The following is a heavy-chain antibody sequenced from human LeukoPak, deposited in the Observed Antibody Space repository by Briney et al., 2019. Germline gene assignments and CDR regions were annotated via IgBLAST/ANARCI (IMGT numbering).Heavy chain of an antibody. Sequence: SPPTLANATQTLTLTSTFSGFSFKTSGVGVGWIRQPPGKALESLAVLYWNGDYRYSPSLKNKLTITKDTSRNQVALTMTNMDPMDTGTYYCAHAKRRYSGYEYVPLFDSWGRGTLVTVSS. CDR3: AHAKRRYSGYEYVPLFDS. CDR1: GFSFKTSGVG. J-gene: IGHJ4*02. D-gene: IGHD5-12*01. CDR2: LYWNGDY. V-gene: IGHV2-5*01.